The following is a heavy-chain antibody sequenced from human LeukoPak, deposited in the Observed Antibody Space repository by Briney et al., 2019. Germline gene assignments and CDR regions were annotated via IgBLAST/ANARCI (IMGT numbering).Heavy chain of an antibody. Sequence: GGSLRLSCAASGFTFGSFGMHWVRQAPGKGLEWLAIIWYDGSNKYYADSVKGRLTISRDNSENTLFLQMTSLRAEDTAVYYCARDNGVSYRAFDYWGQGTLVTVSS. CDR2: IWYDGSNK. D-gene: IGHD2-8*01. V-gene: IGHV3-33*01. J-gene: IGHJ4*02. CDR1: GFTFGSFG. CDR3: ARDNGVSYRAFDY.